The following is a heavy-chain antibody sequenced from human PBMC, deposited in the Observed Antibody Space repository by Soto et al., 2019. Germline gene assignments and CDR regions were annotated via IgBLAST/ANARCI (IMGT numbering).Heavy chain of an antibody. D-gene: IGHD6-13*01. CDR1: GFTFSSYA. J-gene: IGHJ6*02. Sequence: EVQLLESGGGLVQPGGSLRLSCAASGFTFSSYAMSWVRQAPGKGLEWVSVISGSGDSTYYADSVRGRFTISRDNSKNTLYLQMNSLRAEDTAVYYCAKDRDGAAAGPTEFYGMDVWGQGTTVTVSS. V-gene: IGHV3-23*01. CDR3: AKDRDGAAAGPTEFYGMDV. CDR2: ISGSGDST.